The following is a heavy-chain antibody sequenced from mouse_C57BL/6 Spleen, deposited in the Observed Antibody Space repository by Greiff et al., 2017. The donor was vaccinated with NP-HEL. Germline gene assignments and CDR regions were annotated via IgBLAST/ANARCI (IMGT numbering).Heavy chain of an antibody. CDR1: GYTFTDYN. V-gene: IGHV1-22*01. Sequence: VQLKESGPELVKPGASVKMSCKASGYTFTDYNMHWVKQSHGKSLEWIGYINPNNGGTSYNQKFKGKATLTVNKSSSTAYMELRSLTSEDSAVYYCATVVSWYFDVWGTGTTVTVSS. J-gene: IGHJ1*03. CDR3: ATVVSWYFDV. D-gene: IGHD1-1*01. CDR2: INPNNGGT.